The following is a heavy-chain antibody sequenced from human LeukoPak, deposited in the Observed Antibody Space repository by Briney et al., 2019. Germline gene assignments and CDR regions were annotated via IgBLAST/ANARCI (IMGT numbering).Heavy chain of an antibody. D-gene: IGHD6-13*01. CDR3: ARTYTAAGMDYYYYMDV. CDR1: GGTFSSYA. J-gene: IGHJ6*03. Sequence: SVKVSCKASGGTFSSYAISWGRQAPGQGLEWMGGIIPIFGTANYAQKFQGRVTITTDESTSTAYMELSSLRSEDTGVYYCARTYTAAGMDYYYYMDVWGKGTTVTVSS. CDR2: IIPIFGTA. V-gene: IGHV1-69*05.